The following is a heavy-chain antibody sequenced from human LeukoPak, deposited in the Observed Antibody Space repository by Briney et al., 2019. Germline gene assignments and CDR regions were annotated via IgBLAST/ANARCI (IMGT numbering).Heavy chain of an antibody. Sequence: SETLSLTCTVSGGSISTFYWGWLRQPPGKGLEWIGYIYYSGSTNYNPSLKSRVTISVDTSKNQFSLRLSSVTAADTAVYYCAREDPQTTVPEGLDVWGQGTTVTVSS. V-gene: IGHV4-59*01. CDR1: GGSISTFY. CDR2: IYYSGST. D-gene: IGHD4-17*01. CDR3: AREDPQTTVPEGLDV. J-gene: IGHJ6*02.